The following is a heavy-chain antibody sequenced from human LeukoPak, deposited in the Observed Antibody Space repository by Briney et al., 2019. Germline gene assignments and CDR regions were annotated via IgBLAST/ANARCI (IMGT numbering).Heavy chain of an antibody. Sequence: GGSLRLSCAASGFTFSSYDMNWVRQAPGKGLEWVSYISRSGGTIYYADSVKGRFTISRDNAKNSLYLQMSSLRAEDTAVYYCASQYYHDSSTYYNSDWFDPWGQGTLVTVSS. J-gene: IGHJ5*02. V-gene: IGHV3-48*03. D-gene: IGHD3-22*01. CDR2: ISRSGGTI. CDR1: GFTFSSYD. CDR3: ASQYYHDSSTYYNSDWFDP.